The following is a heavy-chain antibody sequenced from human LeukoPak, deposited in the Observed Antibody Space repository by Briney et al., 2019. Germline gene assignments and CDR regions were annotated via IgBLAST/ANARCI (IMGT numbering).Heavy chain of an antibody. V-gene: IGHV3-21*01. D-gene: IGHD1-26*01. J-gene: IGHJ4*02. Sequence: GGSLRLSCAASGFTFSSYSMNWVRQAPGKGLGWVSSISSSSSYIYYADSVKGRFTISRDNAKNSLYLQMNSLRAEDTAVYYYARDLVMGATIYYFDYWGQGTLVTVSS. CDR3: ARDLVMGATIYYFDY. CDR2: ISSSSSYI. CDR1: GFTFSSYS.